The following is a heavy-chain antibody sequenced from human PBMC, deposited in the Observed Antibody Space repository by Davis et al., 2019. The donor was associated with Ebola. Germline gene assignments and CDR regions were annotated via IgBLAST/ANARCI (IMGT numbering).Heavy chain of an antibody. J-gene: IGHJ4*02. CDR3: AGHSLVGVVDY. CDR1: GGSISSYY. CDR2: IYYSGST. Sequence: PSETLSLSCTVSGGSISSYYWSWIRQPPGKGLEWIGYIYYSGSTNYNPSLKSRVTISADTSKNQFSLKLSYVTAADTAVYYCAGHSLVGVVDYGGKGTLVTVSS. D-gene: IGHD1-26*01. V-gene: IGHV4-59*01.